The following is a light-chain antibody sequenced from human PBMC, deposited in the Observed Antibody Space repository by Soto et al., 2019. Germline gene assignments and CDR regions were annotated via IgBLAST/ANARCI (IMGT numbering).Light chain of an antibody. V-gene: IGKV3-15*01. CDR3: QQYDDWPPVT. J-gene: IGKJ5*01. CDR1: HSVSHK. CDR2: AAS. Sequence: EVLMTQSPATLAVSPGDRATLSCRASHSVSHKLAWYQHRPGQAPRLLIFAASTRAAGVSSRFSGSGSGTEFTLTISSLRSEDSAVYYCQQYDDWPPVTFGQGTRLEMK.